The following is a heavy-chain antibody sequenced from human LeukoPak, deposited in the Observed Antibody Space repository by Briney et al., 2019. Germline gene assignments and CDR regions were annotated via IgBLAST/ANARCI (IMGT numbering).Heavy chain of an antibody. V-gene: IGHV4-59*01. J-gene: IGHJ6*04. CDR2: IYYSGST. Sequence: PSETLSLTCTVSGGSISNYYWSWIRQPPGKGLEWIGYIYYSGSTNYNPSLKSRVTISVDTSKNQFSLKLSSVPAAATAVYYCARGYKRQKTSSYYGMDVGGKGTTVTVS. D-gene: IGHD5-24*01. CDR1: GGSISNYY. CDR3: ARGYKRQKTSSYYGMDV.